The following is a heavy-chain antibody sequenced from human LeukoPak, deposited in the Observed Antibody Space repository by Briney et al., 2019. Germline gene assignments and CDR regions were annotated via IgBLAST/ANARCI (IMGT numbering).Heavy chain of an antibody. J-gene: IGHJ6*04. Sequence: SGTLSLTCTVSGGSISSYYWSWIRQPPGKGLEWIGYIYYSGSTNYNPSLKSRVTISVDTSKNQFSLKLSSVTAADTAVYYCARYYGRMDVWGKGTTVTISS. V-gene: IGHV4-59*01. CDR3: ARYYGRMDV. D-gene: IGHD2/OR15-2a*01. CDR2: IYYSGST. CDR1: GGSISSYY.